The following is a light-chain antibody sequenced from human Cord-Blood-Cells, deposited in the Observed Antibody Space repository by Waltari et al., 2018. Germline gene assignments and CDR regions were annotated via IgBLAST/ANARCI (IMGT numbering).Light chain of an antibody. Sequence: SYVLTQPPSLSVAPGKTARITCGGNNIGRKSVHSHQQKPGQAPVLVVYYDSDRPSGIPERFSGSNSGNTATLTISRVEAGDEADYYCQVWDSSSDHWVFGGGTKLTVL. CDR3: QVWDSSSDHWV. J-gene: IGLJ3*02. V-gene: IGLV3-21*03. CDR1: NIGRKS. CDR2: YDS.